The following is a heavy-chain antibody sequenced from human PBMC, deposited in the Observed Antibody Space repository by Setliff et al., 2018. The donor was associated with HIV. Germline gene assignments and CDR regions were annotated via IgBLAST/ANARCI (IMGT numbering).Heavy chain of an antibody. CDR2: IYYSGAT. D-gene: IGHD6-19*01. Sequence: ASETLSLTCTVSGASFTSYYWSWIRQPPGKGLEWIGFIYYSGATRYNPDLKSRVTISLDTSKNQFSLRLISVTAVDTAIYYCARDPGQWLVKGGMDVWGQGIAVTVSS. CDR3: ARDPGQWLVKGGMDV. CDR1: GASFTSYY. V-gene: IGHV4-59*01. J-gene: IGHJ6*02.